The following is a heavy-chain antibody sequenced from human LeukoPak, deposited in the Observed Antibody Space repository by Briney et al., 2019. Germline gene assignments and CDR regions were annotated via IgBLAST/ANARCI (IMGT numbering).Heavy chain of an antibody. J-gene: IGHJ4*02. CDR1: GFTFSRHW. CDR3: VRGPHYGAYTDYFDS. D-gene: IGHD4-17*01. CDR2: IKQDGSES. V-gene: IGHV3-7*01. Sequence: GGSLRLSCAASGFTFSRHWMAWVRQAPGKGLEWVASIKQDGSESYYVDSVKGRFSISRDDAKNSLYLQMNSLRVEDTALYYCVRGPHYGAYTDYFDSWGQGTLVTVSS.